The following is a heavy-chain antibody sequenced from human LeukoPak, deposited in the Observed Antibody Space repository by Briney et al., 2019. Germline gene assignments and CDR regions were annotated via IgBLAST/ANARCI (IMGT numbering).Heavy chain of an antibody. D-gene: IGHD2-2*01. Sequence: GGSLRLSCAASGFTFSSYAMSWVRQAPGKGLEWVSAISGSGGSTYYADSVKGRFTISRDNSKNTLYLQMNSLRAEDTAVYYCAKVRPGYCSSTSCYHFDYWGQGTLVTVSS. J-gene: IGHJ4*02. V-gene: IGHV3-23*01. CDR3: AKVRPGYCSSTSCYHFDY. CDR1: GFTFSSYA. CDR2: ISGSGGST.